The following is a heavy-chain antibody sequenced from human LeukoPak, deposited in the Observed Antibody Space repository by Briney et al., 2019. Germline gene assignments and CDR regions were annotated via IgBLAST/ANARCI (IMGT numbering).Heavy chain of an antibody. V-gene: IGHV3-23*01. CDR1: GFTFSSYA. Sequence: GGSLRLSCAASGFTFSSYAMSWVRQAPGKGLEWVSAISGSGGSTYYADSVKGRFIISRDNSKNTLYLQMNSLRAEDTAVYYCAKPPQYSSSWYVWFDPWGQGTLVTVSS. CDR2: ISGSGGST. D-gene: IGHD6-13*01. J-gene: IGHJ5*02. CDR3: AKPPQYSSSWYVWFDP.